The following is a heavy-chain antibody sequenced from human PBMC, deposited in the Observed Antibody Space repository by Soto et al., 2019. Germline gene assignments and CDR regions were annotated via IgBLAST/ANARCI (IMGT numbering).Heavy chain of an antibody. Sequence: ASVKVSCKASGGTFSSYSISWVRQAPGQGLEWMGGIIPISDTTNYAQKFQGRVTITADESTSTAYMELSSLRSEDTAVYYCARSQGSSTSLEIYYYYYYGMDVWGQGTTVTVSS. CDR1: GGTFSSYS. CDR3: ARSQGSSTSLEIYYYYYYGMDV. V-gene: IGHV1-69*13. D-gene: IGHD2-2*01. CDR2: IIPISDTT. J-gene: IGHJ6*02.